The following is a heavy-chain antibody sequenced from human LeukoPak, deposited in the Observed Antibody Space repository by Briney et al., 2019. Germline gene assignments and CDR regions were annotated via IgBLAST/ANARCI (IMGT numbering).Heavy chain of an antibody. CDR3: ARDYRTGFDY. V-gene: IGHV1-18*01. D-gene: IGHD7-27*01. J-gene: IGHJ4*02. CDR1: GCTFTSYG. CDR2: ISTYNGNT. Sequence: ASVKVSCKASGCTFTSYGISWVRQAPGQGLERLGWISTYNGNTHYAQKLQGRVTMTTDTSTTTAYMELRSLRSDDTAVYYCARDYRTGFDYWGQGTLVTVSS.